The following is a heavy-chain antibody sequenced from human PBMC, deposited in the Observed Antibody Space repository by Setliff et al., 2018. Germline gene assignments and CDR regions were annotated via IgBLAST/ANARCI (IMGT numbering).Heavy chain of an antibody. CDR3: ARDGDYFGSGNRFDP. CDR1: GYSISSGYY. D-gene: IGHD3-10*01. CDR2: MYHSGSV. J-gene: IGHJ5*02. V-gene: IGHV4-38-2*02. Sequence: SETLSLTCTVSGYSISSGYYWGWIRQPPGKGLEWIGNMYHSGSVYYNPSLKSRVTMSVDTSKNQFSLKVDSVTAADTAMYYCARDGDYFGSGNRFDPWGQGTLVTVSS.